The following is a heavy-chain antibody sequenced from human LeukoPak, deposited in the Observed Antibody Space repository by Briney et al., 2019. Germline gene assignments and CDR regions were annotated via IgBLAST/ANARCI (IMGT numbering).Heavy chain of an antibody. CDR3: AKGGWLDD. CDR1: VFTVSSSY. J-gene: IGHJ4*02. Sequence: PGGSLRLSCAASVFTVSSSYMSWVRQAPGKGLEWVSAISAGGHSTFFADSVKGRFTISRDNSKNTLFLQMDNLRAEDTAVYYCAKGGWLDDWGQGTLVTVSS. V-gene: IGHV3-23*01. CDR2: ISAGGHST.